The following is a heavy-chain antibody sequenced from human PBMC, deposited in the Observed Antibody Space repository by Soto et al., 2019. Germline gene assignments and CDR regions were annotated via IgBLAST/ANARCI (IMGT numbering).Heavy chain of an antibody. Sequence: QVQLVQSGAEVKKPGASVKVSCKASGYIFTSNDINWVRQATGQGLEWMGWMNPNSGTTGYAQKFQGRVTMTRNTSITTAYMELSTLRSEDTAVYYCARELSGSYRFDYWGQGTLVTVSS. V-gene: IGHV1-8*01. CDR3: ARELSGSYRFDY. CDR2: MNPNSGTT. J-gene: IGHJ4*02. D-gene: IGHD1-26*01. CDR1: GYIFTSND.